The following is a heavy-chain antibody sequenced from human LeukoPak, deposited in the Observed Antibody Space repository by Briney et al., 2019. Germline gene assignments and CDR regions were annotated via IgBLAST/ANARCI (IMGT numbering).Heavy chain of an antibody. CDR1: GFTFSSYW. D-gene: IGHD2-15*01. CDR3: ARDGYCSGGSCYSGY. CDR2: IKQDGSEK. V-gene: IGHV3-7*01. J-gene: IGHJ4*02. Sequence: GGSLRLSCAASGFTFSSYWMSWVRQAPGKGLEWVANIKQDGSEKFYVDSVKGRFTISRDNAKNSPYLQMNSLRAEDTAVYYCARDGYCSGGSCYSGYWGQGTLVTVSS.